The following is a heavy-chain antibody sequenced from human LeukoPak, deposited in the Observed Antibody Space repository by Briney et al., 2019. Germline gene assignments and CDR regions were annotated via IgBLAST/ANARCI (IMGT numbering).Heavy chain of an antibody. CDR3: TTFYHEYSPY. CDR2: ISSSSSTI. J-gene: IGHJ4*02. V-gene: IGHV3-48*01. Sequence: PGGSLRLSCAASGFTFSSYSMNWVRQAPGKGLEWVSYISSSSSTIYYADSVKGRFTISRDNAKNSLYLQMNSLKTEDTAVYYCTTFYHEYSPYWGRGTLVTVSS. CDR1: GFTFSSYS. D-gene: IGHD2/OR15-2a*01.